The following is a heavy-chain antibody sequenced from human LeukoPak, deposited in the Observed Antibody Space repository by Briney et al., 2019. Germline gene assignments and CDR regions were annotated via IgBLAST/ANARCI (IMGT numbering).Heavy chain of an antibody. J-gene: IGHJ4*02. Sequence: SETLSLTCTVSGGSISSSSYYWGWIRQPPGKGLEWIGSIYYSGSTYYNPSLKSRVTISIDTSKNQFSLNLPSMTAADTGVYYCARQGIEWFFFDLWGQGTLVSVSS. V-gene: IGHV4-39*01. CDR3: ARQGIEWFFFDL. D-gene: IGHD3-3*01. CDR1: GGSISSSSYY. CDR2: IYYSGST.